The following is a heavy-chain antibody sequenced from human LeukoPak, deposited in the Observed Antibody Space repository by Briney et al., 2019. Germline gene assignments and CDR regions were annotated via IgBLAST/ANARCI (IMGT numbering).Heavy chain of an antibody. D-gene: IGHD3-22*01. CDR2: IIPILGIA. J-gene: IGHJ5*02. CDR3: ARALRYYDSSGLNFDP. CDR1: GGTFSSYT. V-gene: IGHV1-69*02. Sequence: SVKVSCKASGGTFSSYTISWVRHAPGHGLEWMGRIIPILGIANYAQKFQGRVTITADKSTSTAYMELSSLRSEDTAVYYCARALRYYDSSGLNFDPWGQGTLVTVSS.